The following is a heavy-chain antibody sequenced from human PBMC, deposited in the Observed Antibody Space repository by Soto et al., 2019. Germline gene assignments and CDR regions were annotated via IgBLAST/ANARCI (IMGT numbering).Heavy chain of an antibody. CDR3: AGRVRWNYYFDY. Sequence: PSETLSLTCTVSGGSISSSSYYWGWIRQPPGKGLEWIGSIYYSGSTYYNPSLKSRVTISVDTSKNQFSLKLSSVTAADTAVYYCAGRVRWNYYFDYWGQGTLVTVSS. J-gene: IGHJ4*02. CDR1: GGSISSSSYY. D-gene: IGHD1-7*01. CDR2: IYYSGST. V-gene: IGHV4-39*01.